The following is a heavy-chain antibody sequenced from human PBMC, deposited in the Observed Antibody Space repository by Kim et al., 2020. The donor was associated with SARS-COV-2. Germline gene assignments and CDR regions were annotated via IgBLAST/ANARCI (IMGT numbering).Heavy chain of an antibody. D-gene: IGHD3-16*01. V-gene: IGHV4-59*13. Sequence: SETLSLTCTVSGGSISSYYWSWIRQPPGKGLEWIGYIYYSGSTNYNPSLKSRVTISVDTSKNQFSLKLSSVTAADTAVYYCARSLGGWLQGELDYWGQGTLVTVSS. CDR2: IYYSGST. CDR1: GGSISSYY. J-gene: IGHJ4*02. CDR3: ARSLGGWLQGELDY.